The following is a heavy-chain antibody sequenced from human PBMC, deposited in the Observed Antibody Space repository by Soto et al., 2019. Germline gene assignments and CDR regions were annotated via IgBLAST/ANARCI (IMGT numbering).Heavy chain of an antibody. V-gene: IGHV4-39*07. D-gene: IGHD4-17*01. CDR3: AGYYGDSSSFDYL. CDR1: GGSISSSGYY. J-gene: IGHJ4*02. Sequence: SETLSLTCTVSGGSISSSGYYWSWIRQPPGKGLEWIGEINHSGSTNYNPSLKSRVTISVDTSKNQFSLKLSSVTAADTAVYYCAGYYGDSSSFDYLWGQGTLVTVSS. CDR2: INHSGST.